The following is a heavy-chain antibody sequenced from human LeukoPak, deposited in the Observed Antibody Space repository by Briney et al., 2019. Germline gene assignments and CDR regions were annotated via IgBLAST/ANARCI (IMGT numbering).Heavy chain of an antibody. D-gene: IGHD2-15*01. J-gene: IGHJ6*03. Sequence: ASVKVSCKASGYTFTGYYMHWVRQAPGQGLEWMGWINSNSGGTNYAQKFQGRVTMTRDTSISTAYMDLSRLRSEDTAVYYCARGGVVAATGFYYYYYYMDVWGKGTTVTISS. CDR1: GYTFTGYY. V-gene: IGHV1-2*02. CDR2: INSNSGGT. CDR3: ARGGVVAATGFYYYYYYMDV.